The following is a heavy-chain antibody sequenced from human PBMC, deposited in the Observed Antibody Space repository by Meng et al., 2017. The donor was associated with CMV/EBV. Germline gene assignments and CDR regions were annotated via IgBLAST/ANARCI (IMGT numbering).Heavy chain of an antibody. CDR1: GGSFSAYY. V-gene: IGHV4-34*01. J-gene: IGHJ4*02. CDR2: INHSGSA. Sequence: SETLSLTCAVYGGSFSAYYWSWIRQPPGKGLEWIGEINHSGSANYNPSLKSRVTISVDTSKNQFSLKLSSVTAADTAVYYCARGLSSSSFDYWGQGTLVTVSS. D-gene: IGHD6-6*01. CDR3: ARGLSSSSFDY.